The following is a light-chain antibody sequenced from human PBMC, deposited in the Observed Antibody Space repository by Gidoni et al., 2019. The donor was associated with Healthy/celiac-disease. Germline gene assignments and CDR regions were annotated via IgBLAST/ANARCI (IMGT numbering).Light chain of an antibody. CDR2: DVS. V-gene: IGLV2-14*03. Sequence: SALPHPASVSGSPGQSITISCTGTSSDVGGYNYVSWYQHPTGKAPKLMIYDVSNRPSGVSNRFSGSKSGNTASLTISGLQAEDEADYYCSSYTSSSTLVVFGGGTKLTVL. CDR1: SSDVGGYNY. J-gene: IGLJ2*01. CDR3: SSYTSSSTLVV.